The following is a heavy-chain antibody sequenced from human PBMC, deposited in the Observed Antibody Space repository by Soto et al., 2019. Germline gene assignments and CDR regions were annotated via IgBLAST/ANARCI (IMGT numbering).Heavy chain of an antibody. Sequence: SVKVSCKASGGTFSSYAISWVRQAPGQGLEWMGGIIPIFGTANYAQKFQGRVTITADESTSTAYMELSSLRSEDTAVYYCARGDSSSWYPFEWFDPWGQGTLVTVSS. CDR2: IIPIFGTA. CDR3: ARGDSSSWYPFEWFDP. CDR1: GGTFSSYA. D-gene: IGHD6-13*01. J-gene: IGHJ5*02. V-gene: IGHV1-69*13.